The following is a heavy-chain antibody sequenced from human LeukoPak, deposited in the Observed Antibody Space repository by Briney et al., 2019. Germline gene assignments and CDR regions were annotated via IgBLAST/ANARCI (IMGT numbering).Heavy chain of an antibody. CDR3: ATMTTGGSGSYY. Sequence: VASVKVSCKASGGTFSSYAISWVRQAPGQGLEWMGRIIPILGIANYAQKFQGRVTITADKSMSTAYMELSSLRSEDTAVYYCATMTTGGSGSYYWGQGTLVTVSS. D-gene: IGHD3-22*01. V-gene: IGHV1-69*04. CDR2: IIPILGIA. CDR1: GGTFSSYA. J-gene: IGHJ4*02.